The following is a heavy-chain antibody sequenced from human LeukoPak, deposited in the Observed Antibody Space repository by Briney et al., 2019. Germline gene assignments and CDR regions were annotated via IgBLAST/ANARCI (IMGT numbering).Heavy chain of an antibody. Sequence: PGGSLRLSCAASGFTFSSYAVHWVRQAPGKGLEWVAVISYDGSNKYYADSVKGRFTISRDNSKNTLYLQMNSLRAEDTAVYYCARKLAAADPNYWGQGTLVTVSS. D-gene: IGHD6-13*01. V-gene: IGHV3-30-3*01. CDR1: GFTFSSYA. J-gene: IGHJ4*02. CDR2: ISYDGSNK. CDR3: ARKLAAADPNY.